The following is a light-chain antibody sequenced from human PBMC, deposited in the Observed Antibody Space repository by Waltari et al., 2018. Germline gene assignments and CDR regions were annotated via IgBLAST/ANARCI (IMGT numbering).Light chain of an antibody. CDR3: QTGGHGTWV. Sequence: QLALTQSPSASASLGASVQLTCTLSSGHSTNVIAWLQKRPEKGPRYLMKVNSDGSHNKGDEIPDRFSGSSSGAECYLTISSLQSEDEADYYCQTGGHGTWVFGGGTKLTVL. V-gene: IGLV4-69*01. CDR2: VNSDGSH. J-gene: IGLJ3*02. CDR1: SGHSTNV.